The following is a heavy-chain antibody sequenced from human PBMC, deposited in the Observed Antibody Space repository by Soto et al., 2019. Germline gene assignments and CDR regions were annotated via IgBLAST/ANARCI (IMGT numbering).Heavy chain of an antibody. CDR2: IWYDGSNK. CDR1: GFTFSSYG. CDR3: ARDLATPSGFDF. J-gene: IGHJ4*02. Sequence: GGSLRLSCAASGFTFSSYGMHWVRQAPGKGLEWVAVIWYDGSNKYYADSVKGRFTISRDNSKNTLYLQMNSLRAEDTAVYYCARDLATPSGFDFWGQGTLVTVSS. D-gene: IGHD2-15*01. V-gene: IGHV3-33*01.